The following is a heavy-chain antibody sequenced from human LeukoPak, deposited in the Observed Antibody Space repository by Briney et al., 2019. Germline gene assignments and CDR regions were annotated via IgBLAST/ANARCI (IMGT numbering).Heavy chain of an antibody. Sequence: SETLSLTCTVSGGSISSSSYNWAWIRQPPGKGLEWIGTIYYSGNTYYNPSLKSRVTISVGTSKIQFSLKVSSVTATDTAVYYCARGSDWYNYWGQGTLVTVSS. CDR2: IYYSGNT. V-gene: IGHV4-39*01. CDR3: ARGSDWYNY. D-gene: IGHD6-19*01. CDR1: GGSISSSSYN. J-gene: IGHJ4*02.